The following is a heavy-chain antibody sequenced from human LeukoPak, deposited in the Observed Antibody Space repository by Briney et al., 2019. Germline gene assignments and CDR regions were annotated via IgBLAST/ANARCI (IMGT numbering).Heavy chain of an antibody. Sequence: TSETLSLTCAVYGGSFSGYYWSWIRQPPGKSLEWVGEISPSGNTQYNPSLKSRVTISLDASKSQFYLKLNSVTAADTAVYYCARRVRSADYRLDYWGQGTLVSVSS. D-gene: IGHD4-11*01. J-gene: IGHJ4*02. CDR2: ISPSGNT. V-gene: IGHV4-34*01. CDR1: GGSFSGYY. CDR3: ARRVRSADYRLDY.